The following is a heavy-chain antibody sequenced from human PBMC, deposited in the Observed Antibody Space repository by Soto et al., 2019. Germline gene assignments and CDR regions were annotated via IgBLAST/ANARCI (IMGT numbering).Heavy chain of an antibody. D-gene: IGHD6-13*01. V-gene: IGHV3-9*01. J-gene: IGHJ5*02. CDR1: GFTFDDYA. Sequence: LRLSCAAPGFTFDDYAMHWVRQAPGKGLEWVSGISWNSGSIGYADSVKGRFTISRDNAENSLYLQMNSLRAEDTAVYYCARDSSSWSPLWFDPWGQGTLVTVSS. CDR3: ARDSSSWSPLWFDP. CDR2: ISWNSGSI.